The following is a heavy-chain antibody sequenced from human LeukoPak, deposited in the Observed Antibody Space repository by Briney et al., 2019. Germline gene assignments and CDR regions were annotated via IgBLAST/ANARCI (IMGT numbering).Heavy chain of an antibody. V-gene: IGHV3-30*02. J-gene: IGHJ4*02. D-gene: IGHD6-6*01. Sequence: PRGSLRLSCAASGFTFSSYGMHWGRQAPGKGLERGAFIRYDGSNKYYADSVKGRFTISRDNSKNTLYLQMKSLRAEDTAVYYCAKDSSIAARLGYYFDYWGQGTLVTVSS. CDR3: AKDSSIAARLGYYFDY. CDR1: GFTFSSYG. CDR2: IRYDGSNK.